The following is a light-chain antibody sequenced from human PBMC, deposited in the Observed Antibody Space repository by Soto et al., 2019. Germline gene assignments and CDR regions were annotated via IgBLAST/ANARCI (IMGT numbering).Light chain of an antibody. CDR2: DAS. CDR3: QQRSNWPPMYT. J-gene: IGKJ2*01. V-gene: IGKV3-11*01. CDR1: QRVSSY. Sequence: PGERATLSCRASQRVSSYLAWYQQKPGQAPRLLIYDASNRATGIPARFSGSGSGTDFTLTISSLEPEDFAVYYCQQRSNWPPMYTFGQGTKLEIK.